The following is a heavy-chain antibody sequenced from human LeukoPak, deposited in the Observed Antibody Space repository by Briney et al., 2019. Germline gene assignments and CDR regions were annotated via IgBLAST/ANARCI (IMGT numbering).Heavy chain of an antibody. J-gene: IGHJ5*02. V-gene: IGHV3-7*01. CDR3: ATSSNAPGNH. CDR2: IKEDGSAQ. Sequence: ETLSLTCAVYGGSFSGYYWSWIRQPPGKGLEWVANIKEDGSAQYYVGSVKGRFTISRDNAKNPLNLQMNSLRAEDTAVYYCATSSNAPGNHWGQGTLVTVSS. CDR1: GGSFSGYY. D-gene: IGHD2-2*01.